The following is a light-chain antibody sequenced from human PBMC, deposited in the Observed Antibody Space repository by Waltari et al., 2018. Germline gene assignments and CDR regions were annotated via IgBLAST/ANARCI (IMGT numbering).Light chain of an antibody. V-gene: IGLV2-14*01. CDR2: EVS. CDR1: SSDVGGYHF. Sequence: QSALAQPASVSGSPGPSITISCTGTSSDVGGYHFVSWYQHHPGKAPQLVIYEVSYRPSGVSNRFSGSKSGNTASLTISGLQAEDEAIYFCTSYTSTSTWIFGGGTKLTVL. J-gene: IGLJ2*01. CDR3: TSYTSTSTWI.